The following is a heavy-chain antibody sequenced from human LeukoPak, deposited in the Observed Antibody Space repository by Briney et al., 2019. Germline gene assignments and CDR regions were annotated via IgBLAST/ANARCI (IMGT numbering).Heavy chain of an antibody. Sequence: GSLXLSCAASGFTFSSYAMSWVRQAPGKGLEWVSAISGSGGSTYYADSVKGRFTISRDNSKNTLYLQMNSLRAEDTAVYYCAKVPVLHDYGDYPFDYWGQGTLVTVSS. CDR3: AKVPVLHDYGDYPFDY. D-gene: IGHD4-17*01. CDR2: ISGSGGST. CDR1: GFTFSSYA. V-gene: IGHV3-23*01. J-gene: IGHJ4*02.